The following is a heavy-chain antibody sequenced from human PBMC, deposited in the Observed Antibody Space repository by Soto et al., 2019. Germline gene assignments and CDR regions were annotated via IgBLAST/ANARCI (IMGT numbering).Heavy chain of an antibody. Sequence: GGSLRLSCVASGFYLSHPWMTWVRQAAGKGLEWVGRIKSKTDGGTADYAAPVKGRATIAREDSKNTVYLQMNSLKTEDTDVYYCTTGIYYDILTGYHNVAYWGQGALVTVSS. CDR2: IKSKTDGGTA. CDR3: TTGIYYDILTGYHNVAY. CDR1: GFYLSHPW. V-gene: IGHV3-15*01. D-gene: IGHD3-9*01. J-gene: IGHJ4*02.